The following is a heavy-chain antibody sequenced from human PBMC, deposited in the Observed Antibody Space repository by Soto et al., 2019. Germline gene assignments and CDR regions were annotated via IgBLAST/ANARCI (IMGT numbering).Heavy chain of an antibody. CDR2: MSGDGGTA. Sequence: EVQLVESGGDLVQRGGSLRLSCAASGVPVSSDCLHWGRHTPGQGLDWVARMSGDGGTADYAYSVTGRFTVSRENAKNTLSLQISGLRAADTAVYDCPREYYGLLTGYYTDYWGQGTLVSVSS. J-gene: IGHJ4*02. D-gene: IGHD3-9*01. CDR1: GVPVSSDC. CDR3: PREYYGLLTGYYTDY. V-gene: IGHV3-74*01.